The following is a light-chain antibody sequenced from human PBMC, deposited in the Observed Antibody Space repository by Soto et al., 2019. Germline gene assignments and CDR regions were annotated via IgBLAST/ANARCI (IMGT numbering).Light chain of an antibody. Sequence: EIVLTQSPGTLSLSPGERATLSCRASQSVSSSYLAWYQQKPGQAPRLLIYGASSRATGIPDRFSGSGSGTDFTLTINRLEPEDCAVYYCQQYGSSPRTFGQGTKVEIK. J-gene: IGKJ1*01. V-gene: IGKV3-20*01. CDR2: GAS. CDR3: QQYGSSPRT. CDR1: QSVSSSY.